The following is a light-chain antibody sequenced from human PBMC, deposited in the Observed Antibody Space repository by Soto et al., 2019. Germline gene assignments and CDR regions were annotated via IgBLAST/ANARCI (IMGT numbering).Light chain of an antibody. Sequence: QSALTQPASVSGSPGQSITISCTGTSSDFGVYDSVSGYQQHPGKAPKRIIYGVTNRPSGVSNLFSGSKSGNTASLTVSGLQTEDEADYYCRSFREWNTLWIFCGGTKVTVL. CDR1: SSDFGVYDS. CDR3: RSFREWNTLWI. V-gene: IGLV2-14*01. J-gene: IGLJ2*01. CDR2: GVT.